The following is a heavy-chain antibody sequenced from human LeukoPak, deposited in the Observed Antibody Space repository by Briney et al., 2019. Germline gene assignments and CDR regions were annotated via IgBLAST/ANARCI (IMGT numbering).Heavy chain of an antibody. D-gene: IGHD6-19*01. CDR3: ASLAVAGTLTYLDF. J-gene: IGHJ4*02. V-gene: IGHV4-59*01. CDR2: MYYSGSA. CDR1: GGSISSYY. Sequence: PSETLSLTCTVSGGSISSYYWSWIRQPPGKGLEWIAYMYYSGSANYNPSLKSRVTISVDTSKNQFSLDLSSVTAADTAVYYCASLAVAGTLTYLDFWGQGTLVTVSS.